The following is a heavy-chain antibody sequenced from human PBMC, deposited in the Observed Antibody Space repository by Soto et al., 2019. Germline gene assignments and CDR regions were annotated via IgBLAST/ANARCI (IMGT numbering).Heavy chain of an antibody. Sequence: QITLKESGPTLVKHAQTLTLTCTFFGFSLSTTAVAVGWIRQPPGKALEWLALIYWDDDNRYSLSLNSRLTITKDTSERQVVPRMTNMDPVDTATYYCAHRITSPYYYDGSEYPHVFDILGQGTVVTVSS. V-gene: IGHV2-5*02. CDR3: AHRITSPYYYDGSEYPHVFDI. CDR2: IYWDDDN. D-gene: IGHD3-22*01. CDR1: GFSLSTTAVA. J-gene: IGHJ3*02.